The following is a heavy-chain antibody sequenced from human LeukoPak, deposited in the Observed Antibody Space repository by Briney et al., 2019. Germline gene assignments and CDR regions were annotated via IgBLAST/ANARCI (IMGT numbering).Heavy chain of an antibody. CDR3: AREGISRKMDFDY. CDR2: ITNDNYDT. V-gene: IGHV3-23*01. J-gene: IGHJ4*02. Sequence: PGGSLRLSCAASGFTFSSHAMSWVRQAPEKGLEWVSSITNDNYDTFYADSVKGRFTISRDGSKNTLYLQMKSLRAEDTAVYYCAREGISRKMDFDYWGQGTLVTVSS. D-gene: IGHD2/OR15-2a*01. CDR1: GFTFSSHA.